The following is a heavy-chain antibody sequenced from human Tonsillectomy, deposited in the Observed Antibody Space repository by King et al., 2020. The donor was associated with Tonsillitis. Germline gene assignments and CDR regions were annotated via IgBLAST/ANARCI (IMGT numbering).Heavy chain of an antibody. CDR1: GFTFINYK. V-gene: IGHV3-21*06. CDR2: ITSSGGHI. Sequence: QLVETGGGLGKPGGSLRLSFAASGFTFINYKMNWVRQAPGKGREWVSSITSSGGHIYYADSVKGRFTISRDNAKNSLYLEMNSLRAEDTAVFYCARDAGGFFSGSFDSW. D-gene: IGHD3-10*01. J-gene: IGHJ4*01. CDR3: ARDAGGFFSGSFDS.